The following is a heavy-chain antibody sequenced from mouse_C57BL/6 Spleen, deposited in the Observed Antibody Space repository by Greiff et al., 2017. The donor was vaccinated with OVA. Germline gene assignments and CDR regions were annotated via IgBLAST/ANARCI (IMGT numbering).Heavy chain of an antibody. D-gene: IGHD1-1*01. V-gene: IGHV1-81*01. J-gene: IGHJ2*01. Sequence: VKLMESGAELARPGASVKLSCKASGYTFTSYGISWVKQRTGQGLEWIGEIYPRSGNTYYNEKFKGKATLTADKSSSTAYMELRSLTSEDSAVYFCAREGVVATTYYFDYWGQGTTLTVSS. CDR2: IYPRSGNT. CDR1: GYTFTSYG. CDR3: AREGVVATTYYFDY.